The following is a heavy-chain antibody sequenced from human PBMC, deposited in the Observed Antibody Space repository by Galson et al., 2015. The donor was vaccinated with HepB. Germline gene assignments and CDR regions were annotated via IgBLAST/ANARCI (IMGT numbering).Heavy chain of an antibody. V-gene: IGHV1-3*01. CDR2: INVGNGNT. CDR1: GYSFSFYT. D-gene: IGHD3-10*01. CDR3: ASAYYGSGSYSTPYKY. J-gene: IGHJ4*02. Sequence: SVKVSCKVSGYSFSFYTMHWVRQAPGQRLEWMGWINVGNGNTKYSQKFQGRVTITRDRPANTAYLELSSLRSEDTAVYYCASAYYGSGSYSTPYKYWGQGTLVSVSS.